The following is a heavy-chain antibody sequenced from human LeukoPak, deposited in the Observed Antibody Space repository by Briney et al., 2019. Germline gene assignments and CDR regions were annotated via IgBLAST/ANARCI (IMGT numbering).Heavy chain of an antibody. CDR1: GFTFSTYS. Sequence: GGSLRLSCAASGFTFSTYSMNWVRQAPGKGPEWVSSISSNSRHIYYADSMRGRFTISRDNAKNSLYLQMNSLKPEDTAVYYCARVAEAAAFDSWGQGTLVTVSS. CDR3: ARVAEAAAFDS. J-gene: IGHJ4*02. CDR2: ISSNSRHI. V-gene: IGHV3-21*06. D-gene: IGHD6-13*01.